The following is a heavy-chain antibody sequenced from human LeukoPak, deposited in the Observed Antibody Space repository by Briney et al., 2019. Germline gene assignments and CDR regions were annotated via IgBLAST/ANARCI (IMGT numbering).Heavy chain of an antibody. J-gene: IGHJ4*02. V-gene: IGHV3-23*01. CDR1: GFTFSSYA. CDR2: ISGSGGST. Sequence: PGGSLRLSCAASGFTFSSYAMSWVRQAPGKGLEWVSAISGSGGSTYYADSVKGRFTISRDNSKNTLYLQMNSLRAEDTAVYYCARDSDKYSSGWYWGQGTLVTVSS. D-gene: IGHD6-19*01. CDR3: ARDSDKYSSGWY.